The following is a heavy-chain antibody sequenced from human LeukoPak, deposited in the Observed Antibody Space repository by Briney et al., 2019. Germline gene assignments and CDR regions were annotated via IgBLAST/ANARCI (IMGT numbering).Heavy chain of an antibody. Sequence: GGSLRLSCAASGFTVSSNYMSWVRQAPGKGLEWVAVISYDGSNKYYADSVKGRFTISRDNSMNTLYLQMNSLRAEDTAVYYCARPPYSGSYYPYYYYMDVWGKGTTVTVSS. CDR3: ARPPYSGSYYPYYYYMDV. V-gene: IGHV3-30*03. J-gene: IGHJ6*03. CDR1: GFTVSSNY. D-gene: IGHD1-26*01. CDR2: ISYDGSNK.